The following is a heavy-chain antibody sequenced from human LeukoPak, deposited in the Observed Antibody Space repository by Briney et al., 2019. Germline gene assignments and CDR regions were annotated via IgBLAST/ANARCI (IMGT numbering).Heavy chain of an antibody. V-gene: IGHV4-59*08. Sequence: PSETLSLTCTVSGGSISSYYWSWIRQPPGKGLEWIGYIFYSGSTNYNPSLKSRVTISVDTSKNQFSLELSSVTAADTAVYYCARRGDFLDYWGQGTLVTVSS. CDR2: IFYSGST. CDR1: GGSISSYY. CDR3: ARRGDFLDY. D-gene: IGHD2-21*02. J-gene: IGHJ4*02.